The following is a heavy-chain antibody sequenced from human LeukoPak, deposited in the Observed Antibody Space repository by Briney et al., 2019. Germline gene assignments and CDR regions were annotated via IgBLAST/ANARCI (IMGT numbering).Heavy chain of an antibody. CDR2: ISAYNGYT. J-gene: IGHJ4*02. D-gene: IGHD1-26*01. CDR3: AREYLSASSGGLYGGIDF. V-gene: IGHV1-18*01. CDR1: GYSFTSFG. Sequence: ASVKVSCKASGYSFTSFGISWVRQAPGQGLEWMGWISAYNGYTIYAQSLQDRLTMTTDASTNTAYMDLRSLRSDDTAIYYCAREYLSASSGGLYGGIDFWGQGSLVTVSS.